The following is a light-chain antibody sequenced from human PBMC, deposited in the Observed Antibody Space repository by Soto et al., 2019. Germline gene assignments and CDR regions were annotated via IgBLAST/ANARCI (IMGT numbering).Light chain of an antibody. CDR2: GNS. CDR3: QSYDRSLSGVV. CDR1: SSNIGAGYD. J-gene: IGLJ2*01. V-gene: IGLV1-40*01. Sequence: QSVLTQPPSVSGAPGQRVTISFTGSSSNIGAGYDVHWYQQLPGTAPKLLIYGNSNRPSGVPDRFSGSKSGTSASLAITGVQAEDEADDYCQSYDRSLSGVVFGGGTKLTVL.